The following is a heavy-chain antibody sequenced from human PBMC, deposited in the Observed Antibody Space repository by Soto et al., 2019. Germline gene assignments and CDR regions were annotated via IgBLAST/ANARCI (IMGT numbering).Heavy chain of an antibody. CDR3: ARDPGFGALDS. CDR2: INPDGSGA. V-gene: IGHV3-7*01. CDR1: GFTLSSSW. Sequence: EVQLVDSGGALVQPGGSLRISCAVSGFTLSSSWMAWVRQAPGKGLEWVALINPDGSGASFVGSVKGRFTVSRDNAENSLYLQMNSLRVEDTAVYYCARDPGFGALDSWGQGTLVTVSS. D-gene: IGHD3-10*01. J-gene: IGHJ4*02.